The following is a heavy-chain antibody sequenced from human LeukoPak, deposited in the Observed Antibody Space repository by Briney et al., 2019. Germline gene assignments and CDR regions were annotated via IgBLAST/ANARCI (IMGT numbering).Heavy chain of an antibody. V-gene: IGHV3-33*01. CDR1: GFTFSSYG. J-gene: IGHJ4*02. D-gene: IGHD1-26*01. CDR3: ARARRVGANYFDY. Sequence: PGRSLRLSCAASGFTFSSYGMHWVRQAPGKGLEWVAVIWYDGSNKYYADSVKGRFTISRDNSKNTLYLQMNSLRAEDTAVYYCARARRVGANYFDYWGQGTLVTVSS. CDR2: IWYDGSNK.